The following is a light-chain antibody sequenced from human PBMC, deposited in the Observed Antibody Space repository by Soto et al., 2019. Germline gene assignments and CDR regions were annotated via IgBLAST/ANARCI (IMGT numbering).Light chain of an antibody. CDR2: KAS. V-gene: IGKV1-5*03. CDR1: QSIGSW. J-gene: IGKJ1*01. CDR3: QRYGSYSPWT. Sequence: DIQMTQSPSTLSASVGDRVTITCRASQSIGSWLAWYQQKPGKAPKLLIYKASSLESGVPSRFSGSGSGTEFTLTIRSLQPDDFESYYCQRYGSYSPWTFGQGTKVEIK.